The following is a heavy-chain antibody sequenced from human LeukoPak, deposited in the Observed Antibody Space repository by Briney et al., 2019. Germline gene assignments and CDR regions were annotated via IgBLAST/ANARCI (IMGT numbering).Heavy chain of an antibody. Sequence: ASVKVSCKVSGYSFTSNYLHWVRQAPGQGLEWMGMIYPRDGSTSYAQRFQDRVTVTRDTSTSTVHMELSGLRSEDTAVYYCARDQEGFDYWGQGTLVTVSS. J-gene: IGHJ4*02. V-gene: IGHV1-46*01. CDR1: GYSFTSNY. CDR3: ARDQEGFDY. CDR2: IYPRDGST.